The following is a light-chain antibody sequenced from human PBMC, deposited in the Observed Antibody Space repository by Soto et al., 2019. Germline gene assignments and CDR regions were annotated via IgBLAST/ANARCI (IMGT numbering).Light chain of an antibody. CDR2: EVS. J-gene: IGLJ1*01. V-gene: IGLV2-14*01. Sequence: VLTQPASVSGSPVQSITISCTGTSSDVGGYNYVSWYQQHPGKAPKLMIYEVSNRPSGVSNRFSGSKSGNTASLTISGLQAEDEADYYCSSYTSSSTLYVFGTGTKVTVL. CDR3: SSYTSSSTLYV. CDR1: SSDVGGYNY.